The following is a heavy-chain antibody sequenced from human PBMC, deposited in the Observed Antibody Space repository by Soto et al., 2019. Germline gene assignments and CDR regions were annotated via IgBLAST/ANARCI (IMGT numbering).Heavy chain of an antibody. D-gene: IGHD2-2*01. J-gene: IGHJ6*03. Sequence: SETLSLTCAVYGGSFSGYYWSWIRQPPGKGLEWIGEINHSGSTNYNPSLKSRVTISVDTSKNQFSLKLSSVTAADTAVYYCARGRVPAAMPDSYYYYMDVWGKGTTVTVSS. CDR3: ARGRVPAAMPDSYYYYMDV. CDR1: GGSFSGYY. CDR2: INHSGST. V-gene: IGHV4-34*01.